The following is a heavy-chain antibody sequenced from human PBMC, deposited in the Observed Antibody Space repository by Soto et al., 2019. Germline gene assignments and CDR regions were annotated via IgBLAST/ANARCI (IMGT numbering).Heavy chain of an antibody. CDR3: ASSDYVWKSYRPDY. CDR1: GFTVSSKY. V-gene: IGHV3-53*01. CDR2: ILADGRT. D-gene: IGHD3-16*02. J-gene: IGHJ4*02. Sequence: EVHLVESGGGLIQPGGSLRLSCAASGFTVSSKYMSWVRQAPGKRPEWVSVILADGRTYYVGSAKGRFTISRDNSRNILYLQMNSLRAEDTAVYYCASSDYVWKSYRPDYWGQGTLVTVSS.